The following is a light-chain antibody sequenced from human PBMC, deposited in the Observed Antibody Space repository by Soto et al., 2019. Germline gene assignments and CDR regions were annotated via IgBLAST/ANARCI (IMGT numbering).Light chain of an antibody. CDR2: DAS. V-gene: IGKV3-11*01. CDR3: QQRSNWPRT. J-gene: IGKJ1*01. Sequence: EIVLTQSPATLSLSPGERATLSCRTSQNVDNYLGWYQQKPGQAPRLLIYDASTRATGITARFSGSGSGTDVTLTISSLEPEDFALYYCQQRSNWPRTFGQGTKVEIK. CDR1: QNVDNY.